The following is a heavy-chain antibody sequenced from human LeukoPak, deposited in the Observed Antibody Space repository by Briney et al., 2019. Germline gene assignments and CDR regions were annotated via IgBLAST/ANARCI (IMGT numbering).Heavy chain of an antibody. CDR1: GFTFDDYA. J-gene: IGHJ5*02. Sequence: PGGSLTLSCAASGFTFDDYAMHWVRQARGKALEWVSGISWNSGSIGYADSVKGRFTISRDNAKNSLYLQMNSLRAEDTALYYCAKDVGIAVAGGWFDPWGQGTLVTVSS. CDR3: AKDVGIAVAGGWFDP. D-gene: IGHD6-19*01. CDR2: ISWNSGSI. V-gene: IGHV3-9*01.